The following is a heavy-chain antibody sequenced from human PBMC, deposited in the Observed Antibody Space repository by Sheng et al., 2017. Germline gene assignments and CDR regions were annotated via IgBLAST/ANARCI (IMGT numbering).Heavy chain of an antibody. J-gene: IGHJ4*02. CDR2: IYYSGST. V-gene: IGHV4-39*07. D-gene: IGHD2-2*01. CDR1: GGSISSSSYY. Sequence: QLQLQESGPGLVKPSETLSLTCTVSGGSISSSSYYWGWIRQPPGKGLEWIGSIYYSGSTYYNPSLKSRVTISVDTSKNQFSLKLSSVTAADTAVYYCARESVVVPAALDYWGQGTLVTSPQ. CDR3: ARESVVVPAALDY.